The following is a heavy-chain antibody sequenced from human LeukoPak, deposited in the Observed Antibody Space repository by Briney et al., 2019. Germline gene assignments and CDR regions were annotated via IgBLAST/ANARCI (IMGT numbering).Heavy chain of an antibody. V-gene: IGHV3-20*04. J-gene: IGHJ4*02. CDR1: GFTFDDYG. D-gene: IGHD4-23*01. CDR3: AKNLNGGNTHSDY. Sequence: GGSLRLSCAASGFTFDDYGMSWVRQAPGKGLEWVSGINWNGGSTGYADSVKGRFTISRDNSKNTLYLQMNNLRAEDTAVYYCAKNLNGGNTHSDYWGQGTLVTVSS. CDR2: INWNGGST.